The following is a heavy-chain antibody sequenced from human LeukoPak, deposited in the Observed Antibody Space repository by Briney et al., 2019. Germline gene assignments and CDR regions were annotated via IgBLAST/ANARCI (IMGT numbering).Heavy chain of an antibody. D-gene: IGHD2-2*01. J-gene: IGHJ4*02. CDR3: ATLGYCSSTSCYYFDY. Sequence: ASVKFSCKVSGYTLTELSMHWVRQAPGKGLEWMGGFDPEDGETIYAQKFQGRVTMTEDTSTDTAYMELSSLRSEDTAVYYCATLGYCSSTSCYYFDYWGQGTLVTVSS. V-gene: IGHV1-24*01. CDR1: GYTLTELS. CDR2: FDPEDGET.